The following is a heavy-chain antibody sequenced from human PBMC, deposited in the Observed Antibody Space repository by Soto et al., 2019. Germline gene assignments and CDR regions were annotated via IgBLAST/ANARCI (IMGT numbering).Heavy chain of an antibody. CDR1: GGSISSSSYY. V-gene: IGHV4-39*01. D-gene: IGHD3-10*01. CDR3: ATTSAGFGELLISYYYYMDV. CDR2: IYYSGST. Sequence: SETLSLTCTVSGGSISSSSYYWGWIRQPPGKGLEWIGSIYYSGSTYYNPSLKSRVTISVDTSKNQFSLKLSSVTAADTAVYYCATTSAGFGELLISYYYYMDVWGKGTTVTVSS. J-gene: IGHJ6*03.